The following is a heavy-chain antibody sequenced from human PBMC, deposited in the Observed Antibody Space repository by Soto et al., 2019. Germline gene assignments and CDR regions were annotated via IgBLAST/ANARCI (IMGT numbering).Heavy chain of an antibody. CDR1: GFTFSNYA. Sequence: EVQLLESGGGLVQPGGSLRLSCAASGFTFSNYAMSWVRQAPGKGLEWVSGISDSGGSAYNADSVKGRFTISRDNAKSTLYLKMNCLRDEDTAVYYCAKDLSYGGKRPYYFDYWGQGTLVTVSS. CDR2: ISDSGGSA. D-gene: IGHD4-17*01. V-gene: IGHV3-23*01. J-gene: IGHJ4*02. CDR3: AKDLSYGGKRPYYFDY.